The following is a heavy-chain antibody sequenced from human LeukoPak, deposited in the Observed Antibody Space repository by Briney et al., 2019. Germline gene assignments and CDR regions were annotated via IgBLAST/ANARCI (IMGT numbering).Heavy chain of an antibody. CDR2: IYYSGST. Sequence: SETLSLTCTVSGGSISSYYWSWIRQPPGKGLEWIGYIYYSGSTNYNPSLKSRVTISVDTSKNQFSLKLSSVTAADTAVYYCARSRGVVITGYGMDVWGQGTTVTVSS. CDR3: ARSRGVVITGYGMDV. J-gene: IGHJ6*02. CDR1: GGSISSYY. V-gene: IGHV4-59*01. D-gene: IGHD3-22*01.